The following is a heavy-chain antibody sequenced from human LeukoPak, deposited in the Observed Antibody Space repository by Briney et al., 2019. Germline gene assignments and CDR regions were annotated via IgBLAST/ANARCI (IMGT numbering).Heavy chain of an antibody. CDR3: AKDRGYSHGFEY. D-gene: IGHD5-12*01. CDR1: GFSFSSYA. J-gene: IGHJ4*02. Sequence: QPGGSLRLSCAASGFSFSSYAMSWVRQAPGKGLEWVAAISYDGRNKEYVDSVKGRFTISRDNSKNTLYLQMNSLRAEDTAVYYCAKDRGYSHGFEYWGQGTLVTVSS. V-gene: IGHV3-30*18. CDR2: ISYDGRNK.